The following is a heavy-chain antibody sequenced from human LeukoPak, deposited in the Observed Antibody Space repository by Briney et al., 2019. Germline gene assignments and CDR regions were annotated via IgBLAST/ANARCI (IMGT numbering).Heavy chain of an antibody. CDR1: GYIFTGYY. J-gene: IGHJ3*02. CDR3: ARVLGDLRAFDI. CDR2: INPNSGGT. V-gene: IGHV1-2*06. D-gene: IGHD3-16*01. Sequence: ASVKVSCKASGYIFTGYYIHWVRQAPGQGLEWMGRINPNSGGTNYAQKFQGRVTMTRDTSITSAYMELSRLRSDDTAVYYCARVLGDLRAFDIWGQGTMVTVSS.